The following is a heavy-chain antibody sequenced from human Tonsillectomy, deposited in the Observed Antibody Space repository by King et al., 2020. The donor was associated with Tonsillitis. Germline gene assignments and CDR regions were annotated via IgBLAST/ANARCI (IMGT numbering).Heavy chain of an antibody. CDR1: GITSSSYA. CDR3: ARDPTGLGTLLDY. J-gene: IGHJ4*02. D-gene: IGHD7-27*01. V-gene: IGHV3-23*04. CDR2: ISGSGTST. Sequence: VQLVESGGGLVQPGGSLRLSCVVSGITSSSYAMSWVRQAPGKGLEWVSAISGSGTSTYYADSVKGRFTISRDNSEKTLYLHMNSLRAEDTAVYYCARDPTGLGTLLDYWGQGTLVTVSS.